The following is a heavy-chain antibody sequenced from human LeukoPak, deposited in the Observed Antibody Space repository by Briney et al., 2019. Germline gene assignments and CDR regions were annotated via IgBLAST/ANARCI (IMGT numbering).Heavy chain of an antibody. CDR1: GYSISSGYY. J-gene: IGHJ3*02. V-gene: IGHV4-38-2*02. Sequence: SETLSLTCTVSGYSISSGYYWGWIRQPPGKGLEWIGSIYHSGSTYYNPSLKSRVTISVDTSKNQFSLKLSSVTAADTAVYYCARGRSTRGAFDIWGQGTMVTVSS. CDR2: IYHSGST. CDR3: ARGRSTRGAFDI.